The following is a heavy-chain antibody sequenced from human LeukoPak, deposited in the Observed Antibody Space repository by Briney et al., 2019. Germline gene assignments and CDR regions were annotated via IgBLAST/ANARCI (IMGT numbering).Heavy chain of an antibody. CDR3: ARIHGGVGDTRRYDAFDI. CDR1: GYTFTSYA. D-gene: IGHD1-26*01. V-gene: IGHV1-3*01. Sequence: ASVKVSCKASGYTFTSYAMHWVRQAPGQRLEWMGWINAGNGNTKYSQKFQGRVTITRDTSASTAYMELSSLRSEDTAVYYCARIHGGVGDTRRYDAFDIWGQGTMVTVSS. J-gene: IGHJ3*02. CDR2: INAGNGNT.